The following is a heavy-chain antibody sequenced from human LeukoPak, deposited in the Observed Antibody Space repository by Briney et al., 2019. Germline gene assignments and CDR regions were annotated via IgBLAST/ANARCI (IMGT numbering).Heavy chain of an antibody. CDR2: INHSGST. CDR3: AKSNGYGLIDI. J-gene: IGHJ3*02. CDR1: GYSISSGYQ. Sequence: PSETLSLTCSVSGYSISSGYQWGWIRQSPGKGLEWIGEINHSGSTNYNPSLKSRVTISLDTSRNQFSLKLNSVTAADTAVYYCAKSNGYGLIDIWGQGTMVTVSS. V-gene: IGHV4-38-2*02. D-gene: IGHD3-22*01.